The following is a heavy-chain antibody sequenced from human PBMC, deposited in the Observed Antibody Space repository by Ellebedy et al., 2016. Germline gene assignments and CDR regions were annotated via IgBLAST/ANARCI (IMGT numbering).Heavy chain of an antibody. V-gene: IGHV1-8*01. CDR3: ARDLGMATAGGY. CDR2: MNTNSGET. J-gene: IGHJ4*02. Sequence: ASVKVSCKTSGYTFTSYDINWVRQATGQGLEWMGRMNTNSGETAYEQKFQDRLTMTRDTSITTAYMELSNLKSEDTAVYFCARDLGMATAGGYWGQGTLVTVTS. D-gene: IGHD6-13*01. CDR1: GYTFTSYD.